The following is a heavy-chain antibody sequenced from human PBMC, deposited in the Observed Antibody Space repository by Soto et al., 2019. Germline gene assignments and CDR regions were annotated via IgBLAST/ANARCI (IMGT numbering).Heavy chain of an antibody. CDR3: ARDRSPGFDDAFDI. CDR2: ISAYNGNT. CDR1: GYTFTSYG. Sequence: AASVKVSCKASGYTFTSYGISWVRKGPGQGLEWMGWISAYNGNTNYAQKLQGRVTMTTDTSTNTAYMELRSLRSDDTAVYYCARDRSPGFDDAFDIWGQGTMVTVSS. D-gene: IGHD3-9*01. J-gene: IGHJ3*02. V-gene: IGHV1-18*01.